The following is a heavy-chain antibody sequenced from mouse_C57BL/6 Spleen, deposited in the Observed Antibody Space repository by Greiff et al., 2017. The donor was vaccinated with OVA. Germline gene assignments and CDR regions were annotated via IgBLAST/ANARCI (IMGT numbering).Heavy chain of an antibody. CDR3: AIPTIVTTGCAY. CDR2: IYPGSGNT. J-gene: IGHJ3*01. D-gene: IGHD2-5*01. V-gene: IGHV1-76*01. CDR1: GYTFTDYY. Sequence: QVQLQQSGAELVRPGASVKLSCKASGYTFTDYYINWVKQRPGQGLEWIARIYPGSGNTYYNEKFKGKATLTAEKSSSTAYMQLSSLTSEDSAVYFCAIPTIVTTGCAYWGQGTLVTVSA.